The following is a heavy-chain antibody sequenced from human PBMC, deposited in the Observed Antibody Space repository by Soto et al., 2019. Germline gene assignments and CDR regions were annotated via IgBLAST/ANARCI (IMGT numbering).Heavy chain of an antibody. CDR2: IYSGGST. V-gene: IGHV3-66*01. J-gene: IGHJ1*01. CDR3: ARATDPYLSYAEYFXH. CDR1: GFTVSSNY. Sequence: PGGSLRLSCAASGFTVSSNYMSWVRQAPGKGLEWVSVIYSGGSTYYADSVKGRFTISRDNSKNTLYLQMNSLRAEDTAVYYCARATDPYLSYAEYFXHWGQGTLVXVSS.